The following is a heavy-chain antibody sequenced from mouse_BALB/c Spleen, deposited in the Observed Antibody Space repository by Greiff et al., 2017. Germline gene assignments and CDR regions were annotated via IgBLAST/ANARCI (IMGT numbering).Heavy chain of an antibody. CDR1: GYTFTDYE. V-gene: IGHV1-15*01. CDR3: TRSYDYDGFAY. D-gene: IGHD2-4*01. J-gene: IGHJ3*01. Sequence: QVQLQQSGAELVRPGASVTLSCKASGYTFTDYEMHWVKQTPVHGLEWIGAIDPETGGTAYNQKFKGKATLTADKSSSTAYMELRSLTSEDSAVYYCTRSYDYDGFAYWGQGTLVTVSA. CDR2: IDPETGGT.